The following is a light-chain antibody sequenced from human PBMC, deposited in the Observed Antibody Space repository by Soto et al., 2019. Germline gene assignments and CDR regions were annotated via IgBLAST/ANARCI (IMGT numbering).Light chain of an antibody. Sequence: DIQMTQSPSTLSASVGDRVTITCRASQSISSWLAWYQQKPGKAPKLLIYCAFSLETGVPSRFSGSGSGTEFTLTISSLQPDDFATYYCQQYNTYSGTFGQGTKVEIK. J-gene: IGKJ1*01. V-gene: IGKV1-5*01. CDR1: QSISSW. CDR3: QQYNTYSGT. CDR2: CAF.